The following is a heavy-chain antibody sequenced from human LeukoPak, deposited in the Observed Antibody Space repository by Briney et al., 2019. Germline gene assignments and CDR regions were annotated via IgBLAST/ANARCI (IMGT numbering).Heavy chain of an antibody. Sequence: PGGSLRLSCAASGFTFSSYAMSWVRQAPGKGLEWVSAISGSGGSTYYADSVKGRFTISRDNSKNTLYLQMNSLRAEDTAIYYCAKSEPMIVVANWFDPWGQGTLVTVSS. J-gene: IGHJ5*02. CDR1: GFTFSSYA. V-gene: IGHV3-23*01. D-gene: IGHD3-22*01. CDR2: ISGSGGST. CDR3: AKSEPMIVVANWFDP.